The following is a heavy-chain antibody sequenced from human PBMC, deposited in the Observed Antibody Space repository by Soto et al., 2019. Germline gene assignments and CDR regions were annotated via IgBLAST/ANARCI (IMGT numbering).Heavy chain of an antibody. CDR3: VSDRGYGHASVPYS. D-gene: IGHD5-18*01. Sequence: QAQLVESGGGVVQPGRSLRLSCAASGFAFSSYGMHWVRQAPGTGLEWVAVISYDGSLQHYAGSVKGRFTISRDNSKNMVLLQISSLRAEDTAVYYCVSDRGYGHASVPYSWGQGTLVSVSS. CDR1: GFAFSSYG. CDR2: ISYDGSLQ. J-gene: IGHJ4*02. V-gene: IGHV3-30*03.